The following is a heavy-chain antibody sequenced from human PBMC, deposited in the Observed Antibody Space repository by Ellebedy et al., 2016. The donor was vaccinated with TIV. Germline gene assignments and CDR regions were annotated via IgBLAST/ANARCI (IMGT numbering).Heavy chain of an antibody. Sequence: AASVKVSCKASGYTFTSSGISWVRQAPGQGLEWMGWISAYNGNTNYAQKLQGRVTMTEDTSTDTAYMELSSLRSEDTAVYYCATGGLTGDYYYYGMDVWGQGTTVTVSS. V-gene: IGHV1-18*01. CDR3: ATGGLTGDYYYYGMDV. CDR2: ISAYNGNT. CDR1: GYTFTSSG. D-gene: IGHD3-9*01. J-gene: IGHJ6*02.